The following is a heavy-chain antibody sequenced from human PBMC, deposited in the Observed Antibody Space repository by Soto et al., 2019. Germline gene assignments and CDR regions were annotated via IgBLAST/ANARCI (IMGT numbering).Heavy chain of an antibody. CDR3: AKEWYSSGWYQVDP. CDR2: ISYDGSNK. Sequence: QVQLVESGGGVVQPGRSLRLSCAASGFTFSSYGMHWVRQAPGKGLEWVAVISYDGSNKYYADSVKGRFTITRDNSKNTLYLQMNSLRAEDTAVYYCAKEWYSSGWYQVDPWGQGTLVTVSS. J-gene: IGHJ5*02. D-gene: IGHD6-19*01. CDR1: GFTFSSYG. V-gene: IGHV3-30*18.